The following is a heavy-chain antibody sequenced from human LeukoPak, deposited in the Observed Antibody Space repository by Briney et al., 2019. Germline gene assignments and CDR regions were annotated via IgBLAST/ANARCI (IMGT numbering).Heavy chain of an antibody. CDR1: GGTFSSYA. CDR2: IIPILGIA. V-gene: IGHV1-69*04. J-gene: IGHJ5*02. CDR3: ARAIVVVLNWFDP. D-gene: IGHD2-15*01. Sequence: GASVKVSCKASGGTFSSYAISWVRQAPGQVLEWMGRIIPILGIANYAQKFQGRVTITADKSTSTAYMELSSLRSEDAAVYYCARAIVVVLNWFDPWGQGTLVTVSS.